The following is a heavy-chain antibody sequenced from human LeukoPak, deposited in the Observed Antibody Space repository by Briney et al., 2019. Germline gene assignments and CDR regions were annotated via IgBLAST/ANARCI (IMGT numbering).Heavy chain of an antibody. CDR2: IYYSGST. D-gene: IGHD2-15*01. V-gene: IGHV4-30-4*07. Sequence: SETLSLTCAVSGGSISSGGYSWSWIRRPPGKGLEWIGYIYYSGSTYYNPSLKSRVTISVDTSKNQFSLKLSSVTAADTAVYYCASSKLLYYYMDVWGKGTTVTVSS. CDR3: ASSKLLYYYMDV. CDR1: GGSISSGGYS. J-gene: IGHJ6*03.